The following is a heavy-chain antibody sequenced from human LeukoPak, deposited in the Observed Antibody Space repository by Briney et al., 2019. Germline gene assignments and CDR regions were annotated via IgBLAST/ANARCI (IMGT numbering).Heavy chain of an antibody. CDR1: GGSISSYY. CDR2: IYYSGST. CDR3: ARSPYYYDSSGYWVYYFDY. J-gene: IGHJ4*02. V-gene: IGHV4-59*01. D-gene: IGHD3-22*01. Sequence: SETLSLTCTVSGGSISSYYWSWIRQPPGKGLEWIGYIYYSGSTNYNPSLKSRVTISVDTSKNQFSLKLSSVTAADMAVCYCARSPYYYDSSGYWVYYFDYWGQGTLVTVSS.